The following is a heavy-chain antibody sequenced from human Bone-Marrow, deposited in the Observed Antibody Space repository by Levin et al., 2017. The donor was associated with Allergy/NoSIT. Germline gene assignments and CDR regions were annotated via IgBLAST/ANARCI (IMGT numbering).Heavy chain of an antibody. Sequence: GESLKISCAASGFTFSSYGMHWVRQAPGKGLEWVAVISSDGTNKYYGDSVKGRFTISRDNSKNTLFLQMNSLRPEDTAVYVCAKGSTVSKSGWFDPWGQGSLVTVSS. V-gene: IGHV3-30*18. CDR1: GFTFSSYG. D-gene: IGHD4-17*01. J-gene: IGHJ5*02. CDR3: AKGSTVSKSGWFDP. CDR2: ISSDGTNK.